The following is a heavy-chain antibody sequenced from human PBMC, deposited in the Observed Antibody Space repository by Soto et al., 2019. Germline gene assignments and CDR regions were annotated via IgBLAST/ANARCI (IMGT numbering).Heavy chain of an antibody. V-gene: IGHV1-18*01. Sequence: QVQLVQSGAEVKKPGASVKVSCKASGYTFASYAISWMRQAPGQGIEWMGWISAYNGNTNYAQKLHDRVNMTTDTTTSTAYRELRSLRSEDTAVYYWARDPPPADCWGQRILVTVSS. CDR3: ARDPPPADC. CDR2: ISAYNGNT. CDR1: GYTFASYA. J-gene: IGHJ4*02.